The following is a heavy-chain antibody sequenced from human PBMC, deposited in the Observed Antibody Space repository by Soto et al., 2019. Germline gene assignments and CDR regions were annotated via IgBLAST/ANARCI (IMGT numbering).Heavy chain of an antibody. D-gene: IGHD3-16*02. J-gene: IGHJ4*02. CDR2: ISGSGGST. CDR3: AKEPTFGGVIVYPIDY. V-gene: IGHV3-23*01. Sequence: PGGSLRLSCVASVFTFSSYAMSWVRQAPGKGLEWVSAISGSGGSTYYADSVKGRFTISRDNSKNTLYLQMNSLRAEDTAVYYCAKEPTFGGVIVYPIDYWGQGTLITVS. CDR1: VFTFSSYA.